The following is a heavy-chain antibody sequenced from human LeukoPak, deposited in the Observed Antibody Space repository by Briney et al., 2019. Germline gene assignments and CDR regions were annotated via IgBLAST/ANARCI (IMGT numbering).Heavy chain of an antibody. CDR1: GGSISSHY. D-gene: IGHD4-11*01. Sequence: SETLSLTCTVSGGSISSHYWSWIRQPPGKGLEWIGYIYYSGSTNYNPSLKSRVTISVDTSKNQFSLKLSSVTAADTAVYYCARINTVTTWFVEYYYMDVWGKGTTVTVSS. CDR2: IYYSGST. J-gene: IGHJ6*03. CDR3: ARINTVTTWFVEYYYMDV. V-gene: IGHV4-59*11.